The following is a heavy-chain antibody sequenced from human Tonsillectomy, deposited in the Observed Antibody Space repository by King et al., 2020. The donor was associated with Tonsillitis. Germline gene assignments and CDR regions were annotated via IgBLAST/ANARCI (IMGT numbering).Heavy chain of an antibody. V-gene: IGHV3-30*19. J-gene: IGHJ4*02. CDR3: ARVAVVTWGPLDF. CDR1: GFTFSTYG. D-gene: IGHD2-21*02. CDR2: ISYDGSYP. Sequence: ESGGDVVQPGRSLRLSCAASGFTFSTYGMHWVRQAPGKGLEWVAIISYDGSYPYYGDSVKGRFTISRDNSKNTLYLQMNSLRTDETAMYYCARVAVVTWGPLDFWGQGTQVTVSS.